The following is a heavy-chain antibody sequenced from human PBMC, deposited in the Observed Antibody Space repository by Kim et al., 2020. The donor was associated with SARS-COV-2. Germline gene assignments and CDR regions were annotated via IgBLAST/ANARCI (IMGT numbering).Heavy chain of an antibody. Sequence: RVTISVDTSKNQFSLKLSSVTAADTAVYYCAREAHYYGSGSYYRPPYFDYWGQGTLVTVSS. D-gene: IGHD3-10*01. CDR3: AREAHYYGSGSYYRPPYFDY. J-gene: IGHJ4*02. V-gene: IGHV4-34*01.